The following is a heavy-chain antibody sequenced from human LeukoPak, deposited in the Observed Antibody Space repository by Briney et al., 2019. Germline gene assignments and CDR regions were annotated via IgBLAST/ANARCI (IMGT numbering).Heavy chain of an antibody. CDR3: AKFKIAARQFDY. V-gene: IGHV3-30*02. CDR2: IWYDGSIK. D-gene: IGHD6-6*01. Sequence: GGSLRLSCAASGFTFSTYGMHWVRQAPGKGLEWVAVIWYDGSIKYNADSVKGRFTISRDNSKNTLYLQMNSLRAEDTAVYYCAKFKIAARQFDYWGQGTLVTVSS. J-gene: IGHJ4*02. CDR1: GFTFSTYG.